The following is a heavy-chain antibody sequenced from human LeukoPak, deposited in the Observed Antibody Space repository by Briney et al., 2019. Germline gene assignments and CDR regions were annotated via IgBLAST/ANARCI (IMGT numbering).Heavy chain of an antibody. CDR1: GGSISSGGYY. D-gene: IGHD3-22*01. CDR2: IYYSGST. Sequence: KSSETLSLTCTVSGGSISSGGYYWSWIRQPPGKGLEWIGYIYYSGSTYYNPSLKSRVTISVDTSKNQFSLKLSSVTAADTAVYYCARVGYSSGPPGWFDPWGQGTLVTVSS. CDR3: ARVGYSSGPPGWFDP. V-gene: IGHV4-61*08. J-gene: IGHJ5*02.